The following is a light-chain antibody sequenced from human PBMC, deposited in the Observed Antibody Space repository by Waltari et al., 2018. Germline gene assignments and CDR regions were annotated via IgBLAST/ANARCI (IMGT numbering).Light chain of an antibody. V-gene: IGLV1-47*01. CDR2: RNN. J-gene: IGLJ1*01. CDR3: ASWDESHYV. CDR1: ISNLGSNY. Sequence: QSVLTQPPSASGTPGQRVAISCSGSISNLGSNYLYWYQQLPGTAPKLLSYRNNLRPSGVPDRFSASKYGTSASLAISGLRSEDEAVYYCASWDESHYVFGSGTKVTVL.